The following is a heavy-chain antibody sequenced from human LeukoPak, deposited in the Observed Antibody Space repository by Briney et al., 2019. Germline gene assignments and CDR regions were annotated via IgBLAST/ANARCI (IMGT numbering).Heavy chain of an antibody. CDR3: AKDEGITMVRGVCYAFDY. Sequence: TGGSLRLSCAASGFTFSSYAMSWVRQAPGKGLEWVSAISGSGGRTYYADSVKGRFTISRDNSKNTLYLQMNSLRAEDTAVYYCAKDEGITMVRGVCYAFDYWGQGTLVTVSS. V-gene: IGHV3-23*01. CDR1: GFTFSSYA. CDR2: ISGSGGRT. D-gene: IGHD3-10*01. J-gene: IGHJ4*02.